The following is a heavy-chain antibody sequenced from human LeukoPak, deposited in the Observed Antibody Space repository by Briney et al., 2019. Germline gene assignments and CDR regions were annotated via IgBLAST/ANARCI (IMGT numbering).Heavy chain of an antibody. CDR2: IYSDNT. J-gene: IGHJ4*02. D-gene: IGHD5-18*01. CDR1: GFTVSSNS. Sequence: GGSLRLSCTVSGFTVSSNSMSWVRQAPGKGLEWVSFIYSDNTHYSDSVKGRFTISRDNSKNTLYLQMNSLRAEDTAVYYCATVYSYGYRAFDYWGQGTLVTVSS. CDR3: ATVYSYGYRAFDY. V-gene: IGHV3-53*01.